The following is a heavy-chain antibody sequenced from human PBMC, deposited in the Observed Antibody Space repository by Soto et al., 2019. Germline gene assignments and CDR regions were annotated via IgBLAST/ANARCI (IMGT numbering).Heavy chain of an antibody. D-gene: IGHD3-10*01. V-gene: IGHV1-3*01. CDR1: GYTFTNYA. CDR3: ARDMGFGLSDY. Sequence: ASVKVSCKASGYTFTNYAIDWVRQAPGQRLEWMGWINAGNGNTKYSQKFLGRVTITRGTSASTAYMELSSLRSEDTAVYYCARDMGFGLSDYWGQGALVTVSS. J-gene: IGHJ4*02. CDR2: INAGNGNT.